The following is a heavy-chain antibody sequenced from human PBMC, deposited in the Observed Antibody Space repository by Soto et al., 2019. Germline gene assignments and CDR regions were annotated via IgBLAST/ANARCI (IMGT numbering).Heavy chain of an antibody. CDR3: ARVNRYSSGWYPDY. Sequence: QVQLQESGPGLVKPSGTLSLTCAVSGGSISSSNWWSGVRQPPGKGLEWIGEIYHRGSTNYNPSLKSRVTMSVDKSKTQFSLKLGSVNAADTAVYYCARVNRYSSGWYPDYWGQGTLVPVSS. CDR2: IYHRGST. V-gene: IGHV4-4*02. CDR1: GGSISSSNW. J-gene: IGHJ4*02. D-gene: IGHD6-19*01.